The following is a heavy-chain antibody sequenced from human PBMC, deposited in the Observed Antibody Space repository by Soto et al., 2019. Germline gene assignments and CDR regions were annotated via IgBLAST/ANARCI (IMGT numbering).Heavy chain of an antibody. J-gene: IGHJ5*02. D-gene: IGHD2-8*01. CDR3: ARGPRTVYAMKYRWSNWFDP. CDR1: GGSFSGYY. CDR2: INHSGST. V-gene: IGHV4-34*01. Sequence: SETLSLTCAVYGGSFSGYYWSWIRQPPGKGLEWIGEINHSGSTNYNPSLKSRVTISVDTSKNQFSLKLSSVTAADTAVYYCARGPRTVYAMKYRWSNWFDPWGQGTLVTVSS.